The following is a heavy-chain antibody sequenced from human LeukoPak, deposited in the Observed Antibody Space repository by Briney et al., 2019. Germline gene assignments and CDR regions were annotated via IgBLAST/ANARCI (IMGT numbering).Heavy chain of an antibody. CDR2: IIPIFGTA. V-gene: IGHV1-69*05. J-gene: IGHJ6*03. Sequence: SVKVSCKASGGTFSSYAISWVRQAPGQGLEWMGGIIPIFGTANYAQKFQGRVTITTDESTSTAYMEPSSLRSEDTAVYYCARGVRAMVLPYYMDVWGKGTTVTVSS. D-gene: IGHD4/OR15-4a*01. CDR3: ARGVRAMVLPYYMDV. CDR1: GGTFSSYA.